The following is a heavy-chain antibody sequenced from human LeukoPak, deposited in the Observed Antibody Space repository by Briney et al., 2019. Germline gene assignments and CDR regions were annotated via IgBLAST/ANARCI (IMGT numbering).Heavy chain of an antibody. CDR1: GVSLSSYY. V-gene: IGHV4-59*01. J-gene: IGHJ5*02. Sequence: KPSETLSLTCAASGVSLSSYYWSWIRQPPGKGLEWIGYIYHSGSTSYNPSLKSRVTISVDTSKNQFSQERSSVTAADTAVYYCAREQQQLDSWLDPWGQGTVVTVSS. CDR2: IYHSGST. CDR3: AREQQQLDSWLDP. D-gene: IGHD1-1*01.